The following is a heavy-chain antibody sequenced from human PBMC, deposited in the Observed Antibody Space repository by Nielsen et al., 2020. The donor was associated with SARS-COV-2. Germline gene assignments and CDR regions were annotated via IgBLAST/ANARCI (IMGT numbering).Heavy chain of an antibody. CDR2: ISGNSYSA. CDR1: GYTFTSYG. V-gene: IGHV1-18*04. D-gene: IGHD3-22*01. CDR3: ASSAPPSGFNWFDP. J-gene: IGHJ5*02. Sequence: ASVKVSCKASGYTFTSYGISWVRQAPGQGLEWMGWISGNSYSAKYVKKFLGRVIMTTDTSTSTAYLEVRSLRSDDTAVYYCASSAPPSGFNWFDPWGQGTLVTVSS.